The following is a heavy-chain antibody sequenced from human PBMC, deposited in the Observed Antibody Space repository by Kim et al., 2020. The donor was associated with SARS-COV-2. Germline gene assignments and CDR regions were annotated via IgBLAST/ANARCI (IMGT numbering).Heavy chain of an antibody. CDR2: ISGSGGST. CDR3: AKDAWSSSWYGAGFDY. V-gene: IGHV3-23*01. CDR1: GFTFSSYA. Sequence: GGSLRLSCAASGFTFSSYAISWVRQAPGKGLEWVSAISGSGGSTYYADSVKGRFTISRDNSKNTLYLQMNSLRAEDTAVYYCAKDAWSSSWYGAGFDYCGDRAPVTVSS. J-gene: IGHJ4*01. D-gene: IGHD6-13*01.